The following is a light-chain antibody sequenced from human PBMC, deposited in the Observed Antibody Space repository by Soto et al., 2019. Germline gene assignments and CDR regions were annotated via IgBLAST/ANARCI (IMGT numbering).Light chain of an antibody. J-gene: IGKJ3*01. Sequence: EIVLTQSPATLSLSPGERATLSCRASQSVSSYLAWYQQKPGQAPRLLIYDASNRATGIPARFSGSGSGTDCTLTISNLEPEDFAVYYCQQRSNCLFTFGPGTKVAIK. V-gene: IGKV3-11*01. CDR2: DAS. CDR1: QSVSSY. CDR3: QQRSNCLFT.